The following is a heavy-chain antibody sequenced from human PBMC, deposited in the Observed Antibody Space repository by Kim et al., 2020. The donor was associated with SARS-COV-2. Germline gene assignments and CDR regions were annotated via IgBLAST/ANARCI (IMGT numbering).Heavy chain of an antibody. CDR2: IKSKTDDGAT. CDR3: TTDPPFIVVAIRSDY. D-gene: IGHD1-26*01. CDR1: GFTFNNAC. Sequence: GGSLRLSCAASGFTFNNACMMWVRQAPGKGLEWVGRIKSKTDDGATHYAEPVKGRFTISRDDSKNILYLQMNSLKTEDTAVYYCTTDPPFIVVAIRSDYWGQGTLVTVCS. V-gene: IGHV3-15*01. J-gene: IGHJ4*02.